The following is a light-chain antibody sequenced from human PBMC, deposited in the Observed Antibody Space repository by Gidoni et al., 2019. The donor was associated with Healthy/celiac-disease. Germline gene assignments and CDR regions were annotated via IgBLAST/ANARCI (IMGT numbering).Light chain of an antibody. CDR3: QQYNSGTYT. Sequence: DIEMTQSPSTLSASVGDRVTITCRASQSISSWLAWYQHKPGKAPKLLIYKASSLESGVPSRFSGSGSGTEFTLTISSLQPDDFATYYCQQYNSGTYTFGQGTKLEIK. CDR1: QSISSW. CDR2: KAS. V-gene: IGKV1-5*03. J-gene: IGKJ2*01.